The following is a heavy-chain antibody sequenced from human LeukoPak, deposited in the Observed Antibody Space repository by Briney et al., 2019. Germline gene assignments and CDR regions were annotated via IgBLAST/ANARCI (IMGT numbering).Heavy chain of an antibody. CDR1: GFTFSSYT. CDR3: ARDLDTTMITSLGY. V-gene: IGHV3-21*01. Sequence: GSLRLSCAASGFTFSSYTMNWVRQAPGKGLEWVSSISSSSTYIYYADSVEGRFTISRDNAENSLFLEMNSLRAEDTPVYYCARDLDTTMITSLGYWGQGTLVTVSS. CDR2: ISSSSTYI. J-gene: IGHJ4*02. D-gene: IGHD3-22*01.